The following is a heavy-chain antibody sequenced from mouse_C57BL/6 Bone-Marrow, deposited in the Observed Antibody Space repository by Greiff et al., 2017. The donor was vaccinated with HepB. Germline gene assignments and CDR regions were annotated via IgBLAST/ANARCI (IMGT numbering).Heavy chain of an antibody. CDR1: GYTFTSYW. D-gene: IGHD2-4*01. V-gene: IGHV1-59*01. CDR3: ARRFYDYFAWFAY. CDR2: IDPSDSYT. J-gene: IGHJ3*01. Sequence: QVHVKQSGAELVRPGTSVKLSCKASGYTFTSYWMHWVKQRPGQGLEWIGVIDPSDSYTNYNQKFKGKATLTVDTSSSTAYMQLSSLTSEDSAVYYCARRFYDYFAWFAYWGQGTLVTVSA.